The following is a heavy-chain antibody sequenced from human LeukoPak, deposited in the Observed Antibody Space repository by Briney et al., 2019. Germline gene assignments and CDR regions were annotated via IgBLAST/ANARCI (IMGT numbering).Heavy chain of an antibody. J-gene: IGHJ4*02. Sequence: GGSLRLSCAASGFTFSSYSMNWVRQAPGKGLEWVSYISSSSTIYYADSVKGRFTISRDNAKNSLYLQMNSLRAEDTAVYYCARDYLYPYWGQGTLVTVSS. CDR2: ISSSSTI. V-gene: IGHV3-48*01. D-gene: IGHD3-16*02. CDR3: ARDYLYPY. CDR1: GFTFSSYS.